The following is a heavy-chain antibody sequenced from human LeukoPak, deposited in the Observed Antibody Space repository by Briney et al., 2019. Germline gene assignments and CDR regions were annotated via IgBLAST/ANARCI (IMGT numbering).Heavy chain of an antibody. Sequence: PSQTLSLTCTVSVGSGSSDSCGWIRHPPGQGLEWIGYISYSGSTSYNPSLRSQSTISVEPWKTQFSLKLRALTAADTAVYYFAGRTRSFSYTYGDAYYYYYTDVWSKGTTVIVS. D-gene: IGHD5-18*01. V-gene: IGHV4-59*02. CDR2: ISYSGST. J-gene: IGHJ6*03. CDR1: VGSGSSDS. CDR3: AGRTRSFSYTYGDAYYYYYTDV.